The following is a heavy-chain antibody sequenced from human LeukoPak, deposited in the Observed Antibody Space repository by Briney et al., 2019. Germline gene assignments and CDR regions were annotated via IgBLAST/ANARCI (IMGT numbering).Heavy chain of an antibody. CDR1: GGSISSYY. J-gene: IGHJ5*02. V-gene: IGHV4-59*01. D-gene: IGHD3-22*01. CDR3: ARAYYYDSNQGTRFDP. Sequence: SETLSLTCTVSGGSISSYYWTWIRQPPRKGLEWIGNIYYSESTNYNPSLKSRVTLSVDTSKNQFSLKLSSVTAADTAVYYCARAYYYDSNQGTRFDPWGQGTLVTVSS. CDR2: IYYSEST.